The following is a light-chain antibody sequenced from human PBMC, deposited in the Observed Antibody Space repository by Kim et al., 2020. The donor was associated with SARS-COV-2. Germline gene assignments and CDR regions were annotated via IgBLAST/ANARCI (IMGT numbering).Light chain of an antibody. CDR2: EVD. J-gene: IGLJ3*02. CDR3: NSFAGRNWV. Sequence: PGQSVTNSCTGTSSDVGAYKVVSWFQQHPGEAPKLIIYEVDKRPSGVPDRFSGSKSGNTASLTVSGLHTEDEADYYCNSFAGRNWVFGGGTQLTVL. CDR1: SSDVGAYKV. V-gene: IGLV2-8*01.